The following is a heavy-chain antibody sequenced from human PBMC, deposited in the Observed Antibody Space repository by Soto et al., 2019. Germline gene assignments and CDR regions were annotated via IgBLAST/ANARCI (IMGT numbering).Heavy chain of an antibody. J-gene: IGHJ4*02. CDR2: LSGSGTST. D-gene: IGHD6-19*01. CDR1: GFSFVNYA. V-gene: IGHV3-23*01. CDR3: AKATTNGGWFNPFDS. Sequence: GSLRLSCAASGFSFVNYAMNWVRKAPGKGLEWVSGLSGSGTSTYYADSVKGRFTISRDNSRDTLFLQMNSLTADDTAVYYCAKATTNGGWFNPFDSWGQGALVTVSS.